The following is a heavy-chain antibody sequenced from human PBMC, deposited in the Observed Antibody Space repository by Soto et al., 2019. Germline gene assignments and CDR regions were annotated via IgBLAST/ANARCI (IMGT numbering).Heavy chain of an antibody. V-gene: IGHV3-7*03. CDR1: GFTCTSYW. CDR3: VRGGHGSGSYLGSS. Sequence: PGGSLRLSCGPSGFTCTSYWTPWVRQAPGKGLQWVANIRQDGGAQYYVDSVKGRFTISRDNAKNSVYLQMDSLRVEDTAVYYCVRGGHGSGSYLGSSWGQGILVTVSS. D-gene: IGHD3-10*01. J-gene: IGHJ5*02. CDR2: IRQDGGAQ.